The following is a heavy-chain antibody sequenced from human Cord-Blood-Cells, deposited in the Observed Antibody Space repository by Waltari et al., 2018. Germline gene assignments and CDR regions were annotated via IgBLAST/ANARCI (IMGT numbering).Heavy chain of an antibody. CDR2: ISYDGSNK. Sequence: QVQLVESGGGVVQPGRSLRLSCAASGFTSISYAMHWVRQAPGKGLEWVAVISYDGSNKYYADSVKGRFTISRDNSKNTLYLQMNSLRAEDTAVYYCARDVYAAAATGFDYWGQGTLVTVSS. V-gene: IGHV3-30*04. J-gene: IGHJ4*02. CDR1: GFTSISYA. CDR3: ARDVYAAAATGFDY. D-gene: IGHD2-2*01.